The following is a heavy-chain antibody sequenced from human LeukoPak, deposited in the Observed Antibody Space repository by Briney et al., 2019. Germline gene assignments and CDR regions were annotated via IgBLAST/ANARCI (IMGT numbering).Heavy chain of an antibody. V-gene: IGHV3-33*07. CDR1: GFTFSSYW. J-gene: IGHJ4*02. CDR3: ARDGDYDSGLLLDY. CDR2: IWYDGSNK. Sequence: TGGSLRLSCAASGFTFSSYWMYWVRQAPGKGLEWVAVIWYDGSNKYYADSVKGRFTISRDNSKNTLYLQMNSLRAEDTAVYYCARDGDYDSGLLLDYWGQGTLVTVSS. D-gene: IGHD3-22*01.